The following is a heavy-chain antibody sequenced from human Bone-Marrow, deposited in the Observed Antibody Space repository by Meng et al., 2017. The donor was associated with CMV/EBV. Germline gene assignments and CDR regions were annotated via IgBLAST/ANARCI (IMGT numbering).Heavy chain of an antibody. V-gene: IGHV3-7*04. Sequence: GESLKISCAASGFTFSSYWMSWVRQAPGKGLEWVANIKQDGSEKHYVDSVKGRFTISRDNAKNSLYLQMNSLRAEDTAVYYCARGAARFGYWGQGTRVTVSS. CDR1: GFTFSSYW. CDR2: IKQDGSEK. J-gene: IGHJ4*02. CDR3: ARGAARFGY. D-gene: IGHD6-6*01.